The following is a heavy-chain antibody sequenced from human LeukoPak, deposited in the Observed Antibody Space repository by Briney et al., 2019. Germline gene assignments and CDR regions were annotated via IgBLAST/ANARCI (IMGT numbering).Heavy chain of an antibody. V-gene: IGHV1-69*02. J-gene: IGHJ6*02. CDR3: AREFWGTMVRGAAMDV. Sequence: GSSVKVSCKASGGTLNSYTINWVRQAPGEGLEWMGTIIPAFGIPNYAQRFKDRVTITADKSTSTAYKELSSLRSEDTAVYYCAREFWGTMVRGAAMDVWGQATTVTVSS. CDR2: IIPAFGIP. D-gene: IGHD3-10*01. CDR1: GGTLNSYT.